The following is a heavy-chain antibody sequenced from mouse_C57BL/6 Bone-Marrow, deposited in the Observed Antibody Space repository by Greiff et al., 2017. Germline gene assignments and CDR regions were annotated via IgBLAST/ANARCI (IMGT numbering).Heavy chain of an antibody. CDR3: SSFEGNYFDF. J-gene: IGHJ2*01. Sequence: VQLQQSGAELVRPGASVKLSCTASGFNIKDDYIHWVEQRPEQGLEWIGWIDPEIGDTEYASKFQGKATITSDTASNTAYLQLSSLTSEDTAVYYCSSFEGNYFDFWGQGTPLTVAS. CDR2: IDPEIGDT. V-gene: IGHV14-4*01. CDR1: GFNIKDDY. D-gene: IGHD2-14*01.